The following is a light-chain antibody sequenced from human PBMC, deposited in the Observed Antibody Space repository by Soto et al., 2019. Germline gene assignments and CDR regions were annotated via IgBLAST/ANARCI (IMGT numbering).Light chain of an antibody. CDR1: RSDVGGYNY. CDR2: DVS. CDR3: TSYTGSSTHV. V-gene: IGLV2-14*01. Sequence: QSALTQPASVSGSPGQSITISCTGTRSDVGGYNYVSWYQQHPGKAPKLMIYDVSNRPSGVSTRFSGSKSGNTASLTISGLQAEDEADYYCTSYTGSSTHVFGTGTKVTVL. J-gene: IGLJ1*01.